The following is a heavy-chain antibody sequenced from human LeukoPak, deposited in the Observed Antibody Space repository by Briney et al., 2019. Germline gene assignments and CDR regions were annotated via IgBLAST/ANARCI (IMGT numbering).Heavy chain of an antibody. CDR1: GFTFSSYA. CDR2: IYSGGST. Sequence: PGGSLRLSCAASGFTFSSYAMSWVRQAPGKGLEWVSVIYSGGSTYYADSVKGRFTISRDNSKNTLYLQMNSLRAEDTAVYYCARDVPYDYWGQGTLVTVSS. J-gene: IGHJ4*02. V-gene: IGHV3-66*01. CDR3: ARDVPYDY.